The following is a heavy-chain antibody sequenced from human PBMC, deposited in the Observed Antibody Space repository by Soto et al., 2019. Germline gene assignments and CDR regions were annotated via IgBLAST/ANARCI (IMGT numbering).Heavy chain of an antibody. CDR1: GGSISSYY. CDR2: IYYSGST. CDR3: ARDLPFDY. V-gene: IGHV4-59*01. J-gene: IGHJ4*02. Sequence: SETLSLTCTVSGGSISSYYWSWIRQPPGKGLEWIGYIYYSGSTNYNPSLKSRVTISVDTSKNQFSLKLSSVTAADTAVYYCARDLPFDYWGQGTLVTVSS.